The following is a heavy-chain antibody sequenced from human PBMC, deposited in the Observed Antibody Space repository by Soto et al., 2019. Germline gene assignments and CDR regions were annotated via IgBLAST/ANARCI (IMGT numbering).Heavy chain of an antibody. CDR1: GGTFSSYA. CDR2: IIPIFGTA. Sequence: AASVKVSCKASGGTFSSYAISWVRQAPGQGLEWMGGIIPIFGTANYAQKFQGRVTITADESTSTAYMELSSLRSEDTAVYYCARVGGNYDYYYGMDVWGQGTTVTVSS. J-gene: IGHJ6*02. D-gene: IGHD2-21*02. V-gene: IGHV1-69*13. CDR3: ARVGGNYDYYYGMDV.